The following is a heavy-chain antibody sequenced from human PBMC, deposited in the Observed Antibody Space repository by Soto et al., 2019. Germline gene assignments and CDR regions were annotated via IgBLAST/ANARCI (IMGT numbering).Heavy chain of an antibody. CDR1: GGSIGSGGYY. CDR3: ARVSGSYYYGMDV. Sequence: PSETLSLTSSVSGGSIGSGGYYWSWIRQHPGKGLEWIGYIYYSGSTYYNPSLKSRVTISVDTSKNQFSLKLSSVTAADTAVYYCARVSGSYYYGMDVWGQGITVTVSS. J-gene: IGHJ6*02. D-gene: IGHD1-26*01. CDR2: IYYSGST. V-gene: IGHV4-31*03.